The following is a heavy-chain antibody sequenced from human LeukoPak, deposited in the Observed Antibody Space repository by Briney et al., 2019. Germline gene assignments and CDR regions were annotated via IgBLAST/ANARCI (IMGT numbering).Heavy chain of an antibody. CDR1: GYTFTSYY. V-gene: IGHV1-3*02. Sequence: ASVKVSCKASGYTFTSYYMHWVRQAPGQRLEWMGWSNAGNGNTKYSQEFQGRVTITADESTSTAYMELSSLRSEDTAVYYCASGNTIFNWFDPWGQGTLVTVSS. D-gene: IGHD3-9*01. CDR2: SNAGNGNT. J-gene: IGHJ5*02. CDR3: ASGNTIFNWFDP.